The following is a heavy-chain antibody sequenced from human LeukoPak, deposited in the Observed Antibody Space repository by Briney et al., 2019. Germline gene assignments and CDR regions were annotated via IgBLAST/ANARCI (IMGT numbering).Heavy chain of an antibody. CDR1: GGSIGSYY. CDR2: MYYSGST. V-gene: IGHV4-59*01. J-gene: IGHJ4*02. D-gene: IGHD3-10*01. Sequence: SETLSLTCTVSGGSIGSYYWSWIRQPPGKGLEWIGYMYYSGSTNYNPSLKSRVTISVDTSKNQFSLKLSSVTAADTAVYYCARSITMVRGPPSSGFDYRGQGALVTVHS. CDR3: ARSITMVRGPPSSGFDY.